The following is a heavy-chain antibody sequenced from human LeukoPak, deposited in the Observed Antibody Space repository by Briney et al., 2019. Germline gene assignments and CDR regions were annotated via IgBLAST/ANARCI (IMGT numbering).Heavy chain of an antibody. Sequence: ASVKVSCKASGYTFTSYDINWVRQATGQGLEWMGWMNPNSGNPGYAQKFTGRVTMTRNTSISTAYMELSSLRSEDTAVYYCASRGGDYYDSSGYSLDYWGQGTLVTVSS. V-gene: IGHV1-8*01. J-gene: IGHJ4*02. D-gene: IGHD3-22*01. CDR2: MNPNSGNP. CDR3: ASRGGDYYDSSGYSLDY. CDR1: GYTFTSYD.